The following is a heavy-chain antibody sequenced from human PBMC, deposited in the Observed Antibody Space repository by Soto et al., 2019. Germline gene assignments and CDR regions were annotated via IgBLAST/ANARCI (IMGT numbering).Heavy chain of an antibody. CDR2: IKQDGSEK. J-gene: IGHJ6*02. CDR1: GFTFSSYW. D-gene: IGHD2-2*01. V-gene: IGHV3-7*01. CDR3: AGSIVVVPAAYYYYCMDV. Sequence: GGSLRLSCAASGFTFSSYWMSWVRQAPGKGLEWVANIKQDGSEKYYVDSVKGRFTISRDNAKNSLYLQMNSLRAEDTAVYYYAGSIVVVPAAYYYYCMDVWGQGTTVTVSS.